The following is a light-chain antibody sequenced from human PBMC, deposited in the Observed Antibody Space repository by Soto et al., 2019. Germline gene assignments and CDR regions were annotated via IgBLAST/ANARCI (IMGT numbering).Light chain of an antibody. J-gene: IGKJ1*01. Sequence: EILMTQSPSTLSVSQGERATLSCRASQSVTSRLAWYQHTPGQAPRLLIYPTSIRAAGLPARFSGSGTGTDFPLTISDLQPEDFAVYYCQQSQSWPRTFGQGTKVDIK. CDR2: PTS. CDR3: QQSQSWPRT. CDR1: QSVTSR. V-gene: IGKV3D-15*03.